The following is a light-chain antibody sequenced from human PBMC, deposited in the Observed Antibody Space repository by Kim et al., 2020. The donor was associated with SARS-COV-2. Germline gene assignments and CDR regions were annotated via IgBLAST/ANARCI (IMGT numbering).Light chain of an antibody. J-gene: IGKJ1*01. CDR2: DAS. V-gene: IGKV3D-20*01. Sequence: LSPGERATLSCGDRQSVASKVAWYQQKPGLAPRLLMYDASTRATGIPDRFSGSGSGTDFTLTITRLEPEDFAVYYCQHYADSTWTFGQGTKVDIK. CDR3: QHYADSTWT. CDR1: QSVASK.